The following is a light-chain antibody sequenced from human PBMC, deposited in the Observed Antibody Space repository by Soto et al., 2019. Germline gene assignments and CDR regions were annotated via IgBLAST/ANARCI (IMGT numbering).Light chain of an antibody. V-gene: IGKV3-15*01. CDR1: QSVSSN. J-gene: IGKJ4*01. CDR2: GAS. Sequence: EIVMTQSPATLSVSPGERATLSCRASQSVSSNFAWYQQRPGQAPRLLIYGASTRATGIPARFSGSGSGTEFTLSISSLQSVDFAVYYCQSYNDWPSLTFGGGTKVEIK. CDR3: QSYNDWPSLT.